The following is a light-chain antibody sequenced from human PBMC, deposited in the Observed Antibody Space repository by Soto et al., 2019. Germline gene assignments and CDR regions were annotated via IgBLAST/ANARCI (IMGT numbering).Light chain of an antibody. Sequence: DIQVTQSPSSLSASVGDRVTITCRARQNIRTYINWYQQKPGKPPKLLISAASTLHSGVPSRFSGSGSETEFTLAISSLQPEDLGTYYCQQGYSSPYSFGQGTRLAIK. CDR3: QQGYSSPYS. CDR1: QNIRTY. J-gene: IGKJ2*03. CDR2: AAS. V-gene: IGKV1-39*01.